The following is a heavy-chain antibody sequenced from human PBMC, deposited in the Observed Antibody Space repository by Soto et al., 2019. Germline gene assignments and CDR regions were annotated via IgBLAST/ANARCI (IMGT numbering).Heavy chain of an antibody. CDR2: ISGSGGST. Sequence: LRLSCAASGFTFSSYAMSWVRQAPGKGLEWVSAISGSGGSTYYADSVKGRFTISRDNSKNTLYLQMNSLRAEDTAVYYCAKVQVVVVTATNEFDYWGQGTLVTVSS. CDR3: AKVQVVVVTATNEFDY. V-gene: IGHV3-23*01. D-gene: IGHD2-21*02. CDR1: GFTFSSYA. J-gene: IGHJ4*02.